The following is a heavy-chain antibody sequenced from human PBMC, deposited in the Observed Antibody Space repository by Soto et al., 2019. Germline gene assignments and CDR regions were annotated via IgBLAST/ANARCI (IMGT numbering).Heavy chain of an antibody. D-gene: IGHD2-21*01. CDR1: GGSVSGVDYF. V-gene: IGHV4-30-4*01. Sequence: SETLSLTCTVSGGSVSGVDYFWSWIRQSPGKGLEWIGYIYYTGITHLNPSLKSRLTMAVDTSKNEFSLKLTSVSAADTAVYFCAREERKGIISWFDPWGQGTLVTVSS. CDR2: IYYTGIT. CDR3: AREERKGIISWFDP. J-gene: IGHJ5*02.